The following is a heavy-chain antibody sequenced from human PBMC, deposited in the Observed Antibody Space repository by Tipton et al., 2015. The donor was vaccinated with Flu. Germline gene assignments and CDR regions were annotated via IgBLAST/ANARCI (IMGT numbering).Heavy chain of an antibody. CDR1: GFNFSDYA. CDR2: ISGSSGYT. Sequence: SLRLSCAASGFNFSDYAMTWVRQAPGKGLEWVSGISGSSGYTYYADSVRGRFTVSRDNSNNVLFLQMDSLGADDTAVYYCAKLSVSTSSDYWGQGTLVTVSS. J-gene: IGHJ4*02. CDR3: AKLSVSTSSDY. V-gene: IGHV3-23*01. D-gene: IGHD5/OR15-5a*01.